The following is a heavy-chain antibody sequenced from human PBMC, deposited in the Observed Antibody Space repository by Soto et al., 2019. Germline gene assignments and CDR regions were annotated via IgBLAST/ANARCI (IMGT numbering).Heavy chain of an antibody. CDR3: ARRTGTTGYYYYGMDV. Sequence: SVKVSCKASGGTFSSYAIRWVRQAPGQGLEWMGGIIPIFGTANYAQKFQGRVTITADESTSTAYMELSSLRSEDTAVYYCARRTGTTGYYYYGMDVWGQGTPVTVYS. CDR1: GGTFSSYA. V-gene: IGHV1-69*13. D-gene: IGHD1-7*01. CDR2: IIPIFGTA. J-gene: IGHJ6*02.